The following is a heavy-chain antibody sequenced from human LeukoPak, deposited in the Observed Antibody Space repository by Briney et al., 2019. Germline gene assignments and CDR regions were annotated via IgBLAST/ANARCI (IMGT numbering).Heavy chain of an antibody. V-gene: IGHV3-15*01. CDR2: IKSKTDGGTT. CDR1: GFTFSSYG. CDR3: TTEGDIATAYFDY. J-gene: IGHJ4*02. D-gene: IGHD5-12*01. Sequence: GGSLRLSCAASGFTFSSYGMSWVRQAPGKGLEWVGRIKSKTDGGTTDYAAPVKGRFTISRDDSKNTLYLQMNSLKTEDTAVYYCTTEGDIATAYFDYWGQGTLVTVSS.